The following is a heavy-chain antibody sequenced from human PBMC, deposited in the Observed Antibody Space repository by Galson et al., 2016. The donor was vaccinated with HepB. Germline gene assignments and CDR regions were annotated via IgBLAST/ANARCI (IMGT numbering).Heavy chain of an antibody. J-gene: IGHJ5*02. CDR3: ARGGYSYGYGLNWFDP. V-gene: IGHV3-74*01. CDR2: INTDGRST. CDR1: GFTFSSYW. D-gene: IGHD5-18*01. Sequence: SLRLSCAASGFTFSSYWMHWVRQAPGKGLVWVSRINTDGRSTNYADSVKGRFTISRDNAKNTLYLQMNSLRAEDTAVYYCARGGYSYGYGLNWFDPWGQGTLVTVSS.